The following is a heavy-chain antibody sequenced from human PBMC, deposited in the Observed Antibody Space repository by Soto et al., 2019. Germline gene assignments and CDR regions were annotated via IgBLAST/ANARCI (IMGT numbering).Heavy chain of an antibody. Sequence: GGSLRLSCAASGFTFSGYWMSWVRQAPGKGLEWVANIKQDGSEKYYVDSVKGRFTISRDNAKNSLYLQMNSLRAEDTAVYYCARLPFSSSWTLEILYYFDYWGQGTLVTVSS. CDR1: GFTFSGYW. CDR2: IKQDGSEK. V-gene: IGHV3-7*01. D-gene: IGHD6-13*01. J-gene: IGHJ4*02. CDR3: ARLPFSSSWTLEILYYFDY.